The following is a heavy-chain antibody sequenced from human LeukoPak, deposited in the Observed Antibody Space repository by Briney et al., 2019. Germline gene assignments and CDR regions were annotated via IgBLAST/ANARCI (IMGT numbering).Heavy chain of an antibody. V-gene: IGHV3-48*01. CDR2: ISSSSSTI. J-gene: IGHJ6*03. CDR1: GFTFSSYS. Sequence: PGGSLRLSCAASGFTFSSYSMNWVRQAPGKGLEWVSYISSSSSTIYYADSVKGRFTISRDNAKNSLYLQMNSLRAEDTAVYYCARDSYYYDSSGYYWADDPIRYYYYYMDVWGKGTTVTVSS. CDR3: ARDSYYYDSSGYYWADDPIRYYYYYMDV. D-gene: IGHD3-22*01.